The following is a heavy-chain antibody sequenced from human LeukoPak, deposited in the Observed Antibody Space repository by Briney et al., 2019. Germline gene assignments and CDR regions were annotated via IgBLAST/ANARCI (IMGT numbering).Heavy chain of an antibody. CDR3: ARSLTQFVANDGYFQH. D-gene: IGHD1-1*01. V-gene: IGHV4-4*07. CDR1: GGSISSYY. CDR2: IYTSGST. Sequence: SETLSLTCTVSGGSISSYYWSWIRQPAGKGLEWIGRIYTSGSTNYNPSLKSRVTISVDTSKNQFSLKLSSVTAADTAVYYCARSLTQFVANDGYFQHWGQGTLVTVSS. J-gene: IGHJ1*01.